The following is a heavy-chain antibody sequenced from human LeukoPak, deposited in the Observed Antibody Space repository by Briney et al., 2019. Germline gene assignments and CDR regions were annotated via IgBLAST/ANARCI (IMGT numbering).Heavy chain of an antibody. J-gene: IGHJ3*02. CDR1: GFTFSRYN. D-gene: IGHD2-15*01. V-gene: IGHV3-21*01. CDR2: ISSSSSYI. Sequence: PGGSLRLSCAASGFTFSRYNMKWVRQAPGKGLEWVSSISSSSSYIYYADSVKGRFTIFRDNAKNSLYLQMNSLRVEDTAVYYLARDCSGGSCYHAFDIWGQGTMVTVSS. CDR3: ARDCSGGSCYHAFDI.